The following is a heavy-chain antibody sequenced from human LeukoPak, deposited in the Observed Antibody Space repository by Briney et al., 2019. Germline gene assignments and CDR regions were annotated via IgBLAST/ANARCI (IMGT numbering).Heavy chain of an antibody. V-gene: IGHV4-61*02. J-gene: IGHJ5*02. Sequence: SQTLSLTCTVSGGSISSGSYYWRWIRQPAGKGLEWIGRIYTSGSTNYNPSLKSRVTISVDTSKNQFSLKLSSVTAADTAVYYCARDMPYNWFDPWGQGTLVTVSS. CDR1: GGSISSGSYY. D-gene: IGHD2-2*01. CDR2: IYTSGST. CDR3: ARDMPYNWFDP.